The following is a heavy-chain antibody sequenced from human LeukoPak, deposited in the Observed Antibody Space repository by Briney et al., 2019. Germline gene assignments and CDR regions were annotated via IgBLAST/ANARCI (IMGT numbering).Heavy chain of an antibody. CDR1: GGSISSGDYY. CDR3: AREGRFGEGVDY. Sequence: PSQTLSLTCTVPGGSISSGDYYWSWIRQPAGKGLEWIGRIYTSGSTNYNPSLKSRVTISVDTSKNQFSLKLSSVTAADTAVYYCAREGRFGEGVDYWGQGTLVTVSS. D-gene: IGHD3-10*01. J-gene: IGHJ4*02. V-gene: IGHV4-61*02. CDR2: IYTSGST.